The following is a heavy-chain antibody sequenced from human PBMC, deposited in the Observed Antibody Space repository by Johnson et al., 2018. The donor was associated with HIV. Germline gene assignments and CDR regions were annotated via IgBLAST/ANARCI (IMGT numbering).Heavy chain of an antibody. V-gene: IGHV3-13*01. D-gene: IGHD2-8*01. Sequence: VQLVESGGGLVQPGGSLRLSCAASGFTFSSYDMHWVRQATGKGLEWVSAIGTAGDTYYPGSVKGRFTISRDNSKNTLYLQMNSLRAEDTAVYYCERVPNGAFDIWGQGTMVTVSS. CDR1: GFTFSSYD. J-gene: IGHJ3*02. CDR2: IGTAGDT. CDR3: ERVPNGAFDI.